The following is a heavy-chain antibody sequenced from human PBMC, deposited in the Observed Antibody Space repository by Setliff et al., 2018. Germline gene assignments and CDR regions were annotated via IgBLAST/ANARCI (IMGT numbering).Heavy chain of an antibody. J-gene: IGHJ6*03. Sequence: SETLSLTCTVSGGSISSGSYYWSWIRHPAGQGLEWIGRVYTTGGSDYNPFLKIRVSISLDTYKNQFSLKLISVTAADTAVYYCARANKKLDYYYYYYMDVWGKGTTVTV. D-gene: IGHD1-1*01. V-gene: IGHV4-61*02. CDR2: VYTTGGS. CDR1: GGSISSGSYY. CDR3: ARANKKLDYYYYYYMDV.